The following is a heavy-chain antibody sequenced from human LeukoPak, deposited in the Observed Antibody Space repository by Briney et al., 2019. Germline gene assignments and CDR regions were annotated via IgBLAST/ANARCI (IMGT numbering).Heavy chain of an antibody. D-gene: IGHD6-13*01. CDR1: GFTFDDYA. V-gene: IGHV3-9*01. Sequence: TGGSLRLSCAASGFTFDDYAMHWVRHAPGKGLEWVSGISWNSGSIGYADSVKGRFTISRDNAKNSLYLQMNSLRAEDTALYYCAKDHSSSWYLIGWFDPWGQGTLVTVSS. CDR3: AKDHSSSWYLIGWFDP. CDR2: ISWNSGSI. J-gene: IGHJ5*02.